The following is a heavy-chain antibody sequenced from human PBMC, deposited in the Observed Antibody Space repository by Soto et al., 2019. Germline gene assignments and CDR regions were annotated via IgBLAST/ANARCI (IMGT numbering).Heavy chain of an antibody. CDR2: TYYRSKWYN. D-gene: IGHD3-3*01. CDR3: AREALPSFDMWSGFLSFDR. Sequence: SPTLSLPCAISGDSVSSKTGAWNWIRQSPSRGLEWLGRTYYRSKWYNDYAVSVKSRITIKPDTSKNQFSLQLNSVTPEDTAVYFCAREALPSFDMWSGFLSFDRWGQGXLVTVYS. V-gene: IGHV6-1*01. CDR1: GDSVSSKTGA. J-gene: IGHJ4*02.